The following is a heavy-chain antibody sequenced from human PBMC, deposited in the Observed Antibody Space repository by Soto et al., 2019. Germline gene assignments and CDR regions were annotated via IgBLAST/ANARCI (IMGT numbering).Heavy chain of an antibody. CDR2: IYYSGST. V-gene: IGHV4-61*01. CDR3: ARVIWFTRTVMFDY. Sequence: QVQLQESGPGLVKPSETLSLTCTVSGGSVSSGSYYWRWIRQPPGKGLEWSGYIYYSGSTNYNPSLTSPVTISVDTCKNQFSLKLSSVTAADTAVYYCARVIWFTRTVMFDYWGQGTLVTVFS. J-gene: IGHJ4*02. D-gene: IGHD3-10*01. CDR1: GGSVSSGSYY.